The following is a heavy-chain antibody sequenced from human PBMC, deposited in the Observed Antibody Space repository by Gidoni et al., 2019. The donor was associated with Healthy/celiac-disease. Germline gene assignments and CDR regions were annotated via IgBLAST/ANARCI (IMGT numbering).Heavy chain of an antibody. D-gene: IGHD6-19*01. J-gene: IGHJ3*02. CDR1: GCTFSSYS. V-gene: IGHV3-21*01. CDR3: ARDPLAVAGTQAAFDI. Sequence: EVQLVESGGGLVKPGGSLRLSCAASGCTFSSYSMNWVRQAPGKGLEWVSSISSSSSYIYYADSVKGRFTISRDNAKNSLYLQMNSLRAEDTAVYYCARDPLAVAGTQAAFDIWGQGTMVTVSS. CDR2: ISSSSSYI.